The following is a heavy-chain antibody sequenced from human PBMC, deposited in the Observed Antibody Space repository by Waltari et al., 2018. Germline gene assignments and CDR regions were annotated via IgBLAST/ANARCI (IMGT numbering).Heavy chain of an antibody. V-gene: IGHV1-69*04. CDR2: IIPIGGTA. J-gene: IGHJ4*02. CDR3: ARDASGVAATNDY. CDR1: GGTFSSYA. D-gene: IGHD2-15*01. Sequence: QVQLVHSGAEVKKPGSSVKVSCKASGGTFSSYAISWVRQAPGQGVEWMGRIIPIGGTANYAQKFQGRVTITADKSTITAYMERSSLRSEDTAVYYCARDASGVAATNDYWGQGTLVTVSS.